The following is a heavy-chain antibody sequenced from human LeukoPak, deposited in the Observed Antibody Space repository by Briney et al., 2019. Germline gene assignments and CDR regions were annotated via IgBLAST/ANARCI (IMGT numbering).Heavy chain of an antibody. CDR2: ISGSGGST. J-gene: IGHJ4*02. D-gene: IGHD2-15*01. CDR3: ARFPRAATGGY. Sequence: GGSLRLSCAASGFTFIKYGMHWVRQAPGKGLEWVSVISGSGGSTYYADSVKGRFTISRDNSKNTLYLQMNSLRAEDTAVYYCARFPRAATGGYWGQGTLVTVSS. CDR1: GFTFIKYG. V-gene: IGHV3-23*01.